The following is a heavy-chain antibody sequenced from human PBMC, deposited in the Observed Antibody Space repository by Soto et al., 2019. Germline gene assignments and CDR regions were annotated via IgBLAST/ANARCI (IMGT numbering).Heavy chain of an antibody. Sequence: SVKVSCKASGGTFSSYAISWVRQAPGQGLEWMGGIIPIFGTANYAQKFQGRVTITADESTSTAYMELSSLRSEDTAVYYCARSGFIPSWFDPSGQGTLVTVSS. CDR1: GGTFSSYA. J-gene: IGHJ5*02. CDR3: ARSGFIPSWFDP. V-gene: IGHV1-69*13. CDR2: IIPIFGTA. D-gene: IGHD3-16*01.